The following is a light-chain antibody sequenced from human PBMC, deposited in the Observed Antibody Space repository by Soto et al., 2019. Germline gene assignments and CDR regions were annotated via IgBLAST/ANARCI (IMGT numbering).Light chain of an antibody. Sequence: QSVLTQPPSASGSPGQSVTISCTGTSSDVGGYNYVSWYQQHPGKAPKLLIYEVSKWPAGVPDRFSGSKSGNTASLTVSGLQAEDEADYYCSSYAGVNRVLFGGGTKLTVL. CDR3: SSYAGVNRVL. CDR1: SSDVGGYNY. CDR2: EVS. V-gene: IGLV2-8*01. J-gene: IGLJ2*01.